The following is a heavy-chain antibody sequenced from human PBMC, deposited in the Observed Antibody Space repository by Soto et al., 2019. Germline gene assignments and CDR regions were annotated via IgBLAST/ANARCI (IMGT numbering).Heavy chain of an antibody. V-gene: IGHV4-31*03. Sequence: SETLSLTCTVSGGSISSGGYYWSWIRQHPGKGLEWIGYIYYSGSTYYNPSLKSRVTISVDTSKNQFSLKLSSVTAADTAVYYCARDRRYSGYGGWFDPWGQGTLVTVSS. CDR2: IYYSGST. J-gene: IGHJ5*02. CDR1: GGSISSGGYY. CDR3: ARDRRYSGYGGWFDP. D-gene: IGHD5-12*01.